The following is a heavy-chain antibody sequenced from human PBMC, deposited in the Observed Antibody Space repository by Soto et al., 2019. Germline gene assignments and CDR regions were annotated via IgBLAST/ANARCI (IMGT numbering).Heavy chain of an antibody. V-gene: IGHV3-30-3*01. Sequence: QVQLVESGGGVVQPGRSLRLSCAASGFTFSSYAMHWVRQAPGQGLEWVARISYDGRNKYYADSVKGRFTISRDNSKNTLYLPMNSLRPEDTAVYHCARDQGGTTLYYHGMDVWGQGTTVTVSS. CDR1: GFTFSSYA. CDR2: ISYDGRNK. J-gene: IGHJ6*02. CDR3: ARDQGGTTLYYHGMDV. D-gene: IGHD1-7*01.